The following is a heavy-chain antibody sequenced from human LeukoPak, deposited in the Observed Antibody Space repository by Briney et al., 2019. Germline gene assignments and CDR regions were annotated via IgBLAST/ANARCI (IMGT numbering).Heavy chain of an antibody. CDR3: ASLKGIRASVDY. CDR1: GGSISSGTYY. V-gene: IGHV4-39*01. D-gene: IGHD2/OR15-2a*01. CDR2: IFYSGST. J-gene: IGHJ4*02. Sequence: SETLSLTCTVSGGSISSGTYYWGWLRQPPGKGLEWIGSIFYSGSTYFNPSLKSRLTISVDTSKNQFSLKVSSVTAADTAVYYCASLKGIRASVDYWGQGTLVTVSS.